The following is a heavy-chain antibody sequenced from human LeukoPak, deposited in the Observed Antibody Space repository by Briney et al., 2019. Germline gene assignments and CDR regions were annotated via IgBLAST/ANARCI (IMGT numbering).Heavy chain of an antibody. J-gene: IGHJ4*02. Sequence: SVKVSCKASGGTFSSYAISWVRQAPGQGLEWMGGIIPIFGTANYAQKFQGRVTITADESTSTAYMELSSLRSEDTAVYYCAGMVLGEHGPFDYWGQGTLVTVSS. CDR2: IIPIFGTA. CDR1: GGTFSSYA. V-gene: IGHV1-69*13. D-gene: IGHD2-8*02. CDR3: AGMVLGEHGPFDY.